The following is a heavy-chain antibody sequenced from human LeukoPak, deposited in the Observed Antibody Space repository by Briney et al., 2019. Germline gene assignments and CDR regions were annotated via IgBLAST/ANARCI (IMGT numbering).Heavy chain of an antibody. CDR2: IYPRDSDT. J-gene: IGHJ5*02. V-gene: IGHV5-51*01. CDR3: ARQYGWFDP. Sequence: KRGESLKISFKASGXSFTSYCIAWVRQVPGKGLEWMGIIYPRDSDTRYSPSFQGQVTISVDKSISTAYLQWSSLKASDTAMYYCARQYGWFDPWGQGTPVTVSS. D-gene: IGHD4-17*01. CDR1: GXSFTSYC.